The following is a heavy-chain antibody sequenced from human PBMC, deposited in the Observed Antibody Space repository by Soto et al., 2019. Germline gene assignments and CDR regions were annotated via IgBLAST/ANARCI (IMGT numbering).Heavy chain of an antibody. CDR1: GGSISSGDYY. CDR3: ARGTYYDFWSGGGLNWFDP. V-gene: IGHV4-30-4*01. CDR2: IYYSGST. J-gene: IGHJ5*02. Sequence: SETLSLTCTVSGGSISSGDYYWSWIRQPPGKGLKWIGYIYYSGSTYYNPSLKSRVTISVDTSKNQFSLKLRSVTAADTAVYYCARGTYYDFWSGGGLNWFDPWGQGTLVTVSS. D-gene: IGHD3-3*01.